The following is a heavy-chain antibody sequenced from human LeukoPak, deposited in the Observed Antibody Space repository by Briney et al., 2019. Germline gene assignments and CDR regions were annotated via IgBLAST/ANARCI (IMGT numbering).Heavy chain of an antibody. D-gene: IGHD4-11*01. CDR2: IRSKANSCAT. J-gene: IGHJ6*03. CDR1: GFIFSGSA. Sequence: GGSLRLSCAASGFIFSGSAIHWVRQASGKGLEWVGRIRSKANSCATVYAASVQGRFTISRDDSKNTAYLQMSSLKTEDTAVYYCTKTVPSGHYYYMDVWGKGTTVTVSS. CDR3: TKTVPSGHYYYMDV. V-gene: IGHV3-73*01.